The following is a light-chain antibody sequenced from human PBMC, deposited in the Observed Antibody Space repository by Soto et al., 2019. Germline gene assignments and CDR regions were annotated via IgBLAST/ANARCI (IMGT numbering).Light chain of an antibody. Sequence: EIVLTQSPGTLSLSPGERATLSCRASQSVSSSYLAWYQQKPGQAPRLLIHGASSRATGVPNRFSGSGSGPDFTLTISRLEPEDYAVYYCQQHGSSPQWTFGQGTKVEIK. CDR2: GAS. J-gene: IGKJ1*01. V-gene: IGKV3-20*01. CDR3: QQHGSSPQWT. CDR1: QSVSSSY.